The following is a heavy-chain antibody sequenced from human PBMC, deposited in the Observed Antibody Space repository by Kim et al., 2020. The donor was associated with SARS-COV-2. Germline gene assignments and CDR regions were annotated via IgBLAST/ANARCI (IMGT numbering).Heavy chain of an antibody. V-gene: IGHV3-23*01. CDR3: AKNGRWIRFSSGWYEGEAFGI. CDR1: GFTFSSYA. J-gene: IGHJ3*02. Sequence: GGSLRLSCAASGFTFSSYAMSWVRQAPGKGLEWVSAISRSGGCTYYADSVKGRFTISRDNSKNTLYLQMNGLRAEDTAVYYCAKNGRWIRFSSGWYEGEAFGIWGQGTTVTVSP. D-gene: IGHD6-19*01. CDR2: ISRSGGCT.